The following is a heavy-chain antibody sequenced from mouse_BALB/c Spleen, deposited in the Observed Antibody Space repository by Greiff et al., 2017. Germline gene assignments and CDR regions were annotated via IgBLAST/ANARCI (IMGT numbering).Heavy chain of an antibody. Sequence: VKLQESGAELVRPGVSVKISCKGSGYTFTDYAMHWVKQSHAKSLEWIGVISTYYGDASYNQKFKGKATMTVDKSSSTAYMELARLTSEDSAIYYCASELGPWFAYWGQGTLVTVSA. D-gene: IGHD4-1*01. CDR2: ISTYYGDA. CDR3: ASELGPWFAY. J-gene: IGHJ3*01. CDR1: GYTFTDYA. V-gene: IGHV1S137*01.